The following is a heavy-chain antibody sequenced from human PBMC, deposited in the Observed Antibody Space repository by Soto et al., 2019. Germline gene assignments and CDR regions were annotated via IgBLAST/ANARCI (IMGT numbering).Heavy chain of an antibody. D-gene: IGHD3-3*01. CDR3: AAPNTRSRITIFGVADRGMDV. CDR2: IIVGSGNT. Sequence: AVKVSCKASGGTFTSSSVLWLRQPRAQRVEWIGWIIVGSGNTNFAANSQERVTIISSNTTSTAYMELSSLRSEDTGVYSGAAPNTRSRITIFGVADRGMDVWGQGTTVTVSS. CDR1: GGTFTSSS. V-gene: IGHV1-58*01. J-gene: IGHJ6*02.